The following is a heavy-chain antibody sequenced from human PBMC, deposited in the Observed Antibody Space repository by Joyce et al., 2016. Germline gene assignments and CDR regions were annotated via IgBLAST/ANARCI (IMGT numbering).Heavy chain of an antibody. V-gene: IGHV3-21*01. CDR2: ISDNRRFI. D-gene: IGHD6-13*01. CDR3: GRVDPTEQPIDY. J-gene: IGHJ4*02. CDR1: GFAFSTYT. Sequence: EVQLVESGGGLVKPGVSLRLSCAASGFAFSTYTMSWVSQAPGKGLEGVSSISDNRRFIYYADSLKGRFTISRDNAKNSLYLQMNSLRAEDTAVYYCGRVDPTEQPIDYWGQGTLVTVSS.